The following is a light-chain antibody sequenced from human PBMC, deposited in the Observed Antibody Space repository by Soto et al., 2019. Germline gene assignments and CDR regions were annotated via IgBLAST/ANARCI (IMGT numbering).Light chain of an antibody. Sequence: QSVLTQPASVSGSPEQSITSSGTGTSSDVGAYNLVSWYQQLPGNAPRLIIYEGTKRPSGISHRFSGSKSDNAASLTISGLRAEDEAHYHCCSYAGSRTFVFGGGTK. J-gene: IGLJ2*01. V-gene: IGLV2-23*01. CDR3: CSYAGSRTFV. CDR1: SSDVGAYNL. CDR2: EGT.